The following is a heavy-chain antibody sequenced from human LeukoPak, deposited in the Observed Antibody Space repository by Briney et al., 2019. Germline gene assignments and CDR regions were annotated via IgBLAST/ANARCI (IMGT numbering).Heavy chain of an antibody. CDR1: GGSISSYY. D-gene: IGHD2-2*01. J-gene: IGHJ6*03. CDR3: ARPPAASDYYMDV. CDR2: IYYSGST. Sequence: SETLSLTCTVSGGSISSYYWSWIRQPPGKGLEWIGYIYYSGSTNYNPSLKSRVTISVDTSKNQFSLKLSSVTAADTAVYYCARPPAASDYYMDVWGKGTTVTVSS. V-gene: IGHV4-59*01.